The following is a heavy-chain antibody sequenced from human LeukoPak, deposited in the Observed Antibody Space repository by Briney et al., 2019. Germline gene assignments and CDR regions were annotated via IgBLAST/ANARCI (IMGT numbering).Heavy chain of an antibody. Sequence: GGSLRLSCAASGFTFSNYAMNWVRQAPGKGLDWVSSITAGGSFKYYADSVEGRFTISRDNAKNSLYLQMSGLTPEDTAVYYCARNYDVLTGYPYYFDHWGQGILVTVSS. CDR1: GFTFSNYA. CDR2: ITAGGSFK. V-gene: IGHV3-21*01. D-gene: IGHD3-9*01. J-gene: IGHJ4*02. CDR3: ARNYDVLTGYPYYFDH.